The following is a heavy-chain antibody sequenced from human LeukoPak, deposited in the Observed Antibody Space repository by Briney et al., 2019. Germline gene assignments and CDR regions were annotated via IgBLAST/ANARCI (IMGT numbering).Heavy chain of an antibody. CDR3: ARVIYSGWEGELSD. Sequence: GGSLRLSCVASGFTLSRYSENWVRQAPGEGLEWVSCINTFTAEIFYADSVRGRFTISRDSAKNSLYLQMNSLRAEDTAVYYCARVIYSGWEGELSDWGQGTLVTVSS. D-gene: IGHD6-19*01. J-gene: IGHJ4*02. V-gene: IGHV3-21*01. CDR1: GFTLSRYS. CDR2: INTFTAEI.